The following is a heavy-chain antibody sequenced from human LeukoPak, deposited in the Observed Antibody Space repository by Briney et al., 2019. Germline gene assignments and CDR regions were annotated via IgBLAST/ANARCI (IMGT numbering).Heavy chain of an antibody. CDR2: IIPIFGTA. V-gene: IGHV1-69*13. D-gene: IGHD4-17*01. Sequence: ASVKVSCKASGYTFTSYDINWVRQAPGQGLEWMGGIIPIFGTANYAQKFQGRVTITADESTSTAYMELSSLRSEDTAVYYCASNDYGDYVGYYWGQGTLVTVSS. CDR3: ASNDYGDYVGYY. J-gene: IGHJ4*02. CDR1: GYTFTSYD.